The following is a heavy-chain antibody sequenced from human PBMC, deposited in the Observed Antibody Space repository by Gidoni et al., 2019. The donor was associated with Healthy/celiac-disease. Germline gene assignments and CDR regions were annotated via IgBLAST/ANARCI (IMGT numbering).Heavy chain of an antibody. J-gene: IGHJ4*02. CDR2: ISSSGSTI. CDR3: ARSFRDFWSGYCDY. V-gene: IGHV3-48*03. D-gene: IGHD3-3*01. Sequence: EVQLVESGGGLVQPGGSLRLSCAASGCTFSSYEMNWVRQAPGKGLEWGSYISSSGSTIYYADSVKGRFTISRDNAKNSLYLQMNSLRAEDTAVYYCARSFRDFWSGYCDYWGQGTLVTVSS. CDR1: GCTFSSYE.